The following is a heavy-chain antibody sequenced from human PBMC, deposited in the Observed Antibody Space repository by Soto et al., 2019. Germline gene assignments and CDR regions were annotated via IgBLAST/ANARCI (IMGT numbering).Heavy chain of an antibody. CDR2: IYYSGST. CDR3: VSDLCLDS. J-gene: IGHJ4*02. CDR1: GGSISRGGYY. D-gene: IGHD2-21*01. Sequence: QVQLQESGPGLVKPSQTLYLTCTVSGGSISRGGYYWRWIRQHPGKGLEWIGYIYYSGSTYYNPSLKRRVPISVDTSKNQCYLKLSSVTAADTAVYYWVSDLCLDSWGQGTLVTVSS. V-gene: IGHV4-31*03.